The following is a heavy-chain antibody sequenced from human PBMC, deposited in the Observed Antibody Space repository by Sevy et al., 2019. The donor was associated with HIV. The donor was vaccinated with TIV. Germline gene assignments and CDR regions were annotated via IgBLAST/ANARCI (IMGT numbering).Heavy chain of an antibody. V-gene: IGHV3-7*01. Sequence: GGSLRLSCVASGFNLSPYWMTWVRQAPGKGLEWVANIKQDGNEKYYVDSVQGRFTVSRDNAKNALYLQMYSLRVEDTAVYFCASNTYQYHSKTYYPVYWGQGTRVTVSS. J-gene: IGHJ4*02. CDR1: GFNLSPYW. CDR3: ASNTYQYHSKTYYPVY. CDR2: IKQDGNEK. D-gene: IGHD3-22*01.